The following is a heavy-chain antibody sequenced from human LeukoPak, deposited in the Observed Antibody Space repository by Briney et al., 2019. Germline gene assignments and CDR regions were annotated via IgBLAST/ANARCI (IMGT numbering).Heavy chain of an antibody. CDR1: GGSISSGDYY. Sequence: SETLSLTCTVSGGSISSGDYYWSWIRQPPGKGLEWIGYIYYSGSTYYNPSLKSRVTISVDTSKNQFSLKLSSVTAADTAVYYCARVRLPRGMDVWGQGTTVTVSS. CDR3: ARVRLPRGMDV. CDR2: IYYSGST. V-gene: IGHV4-30-4*01. J-gene: IGHJ6*02.